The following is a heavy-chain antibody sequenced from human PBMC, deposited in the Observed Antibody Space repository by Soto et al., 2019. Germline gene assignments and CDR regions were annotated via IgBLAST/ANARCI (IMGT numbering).Heavy chain of an antibody. CDR2: ISSSSSYI. Sequence: GGSLRLSCAASGFTFSSYSMNWVRQAPGKGLEWVSSISSSSSYIYYADSAKGRFTISRDNAKNSLYLQMNSLRAEDTAVYYCARDQLYYNDISGRPLNAFDVWGQGTMVTVSS. CDR1: GFTFSSYS. J-gene: IGHJ3*01. V-gene: IGHV3-21*01. D-gene: IGHD3-22*01. CDR3: ARDQLYYNDISGRPLNAFDV.